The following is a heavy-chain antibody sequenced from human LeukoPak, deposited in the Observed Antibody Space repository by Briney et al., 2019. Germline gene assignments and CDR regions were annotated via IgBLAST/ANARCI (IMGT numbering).Heavy chain of an antibody. V-gene: IGHV1-69*04. Sequence: SVKVSCKPSGGPFSSAALSWVRQAPGQGLEWTGRIIPIPGITNYAQKFQGRLTITVDRSTNSAYMELNSLRSEDTAMYYCARSERAPGFHDAFDLWGQGTRVSVSS. CDR3: ARSERAPGFHDAFDL. CDR2: IIPIPGIT. CDR1: GGPFSSAA. J-gene: IGHJ3*01. D-gene: IGHD3-9*01.